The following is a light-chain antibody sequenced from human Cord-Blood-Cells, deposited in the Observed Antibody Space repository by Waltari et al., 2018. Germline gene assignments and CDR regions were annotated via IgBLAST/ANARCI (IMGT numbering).Light chain of an antibody. CDR2: DTS. V-gene: IGLV7-46*01. Sequence: QAVVTQEPSLTVSPGGTVTLTCGSSTGAVTSGHYPYWFQQKPGQAPRTLIHDTSNKHSWTPARFSGSLLGGKAALTLSGAQPEDEAEYYCLLSYSGALVVFGGGTKLTVL. CDR3: LLSYSGALVV. CDR1: TGAVTSGHY. J-gene: IGLJ2*01.